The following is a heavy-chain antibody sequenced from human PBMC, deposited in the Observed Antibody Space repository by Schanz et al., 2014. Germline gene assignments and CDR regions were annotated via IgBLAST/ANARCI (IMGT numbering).Heavy chain of an antibody. CDR2: LSGSGGST. V-gene: IGHV3-23*04. D-gene: IGHD2-2*01. J-gene: IGHJ4*02. CDR3: ARRASCSRIGCPFDS. Sequence: VQLVESGGGVVQPGRSLRLSCAAYGFTLSSYAMHWVRQAPGKGLEWVSALSGSGGSTYYADSVKGRFTISRDNSKNTLYLQMNSLRAEDTAMYYCARRASCSRIGCPFDSWGQGTLVTVSS. CDR1: GFTLSSYA.